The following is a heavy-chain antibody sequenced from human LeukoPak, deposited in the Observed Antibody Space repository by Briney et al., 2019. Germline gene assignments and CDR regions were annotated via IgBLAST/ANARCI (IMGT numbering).Heavy chain of an antibody. CDR1: RFTFSNHY. V-gene: IGHV3-7*01. CDR3: ARNLVHLWNVFDF. CDR2: IKPDGSET. J-gene: IGHJ3*01. D-gene: IGHD5-18*01. Sequence: GSLKLSCVASRFTFSNHYMSWVRQAPGKGLEWVATIKPDGSETFYMDSVKGRFTVSRDNAKNSLYLQMSSLRAEDTAVYHCARNLVHLWNVFDFWGLGTMVTVSS.